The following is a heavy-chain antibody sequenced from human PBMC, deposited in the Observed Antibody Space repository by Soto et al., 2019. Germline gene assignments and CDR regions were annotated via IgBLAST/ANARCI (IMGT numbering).Heavy chain of an antibody. D-gene: IGHD3-16*01. V-gene: IGHV1-3*01. J-gene: IGHJ6*02. CDR3: ARDLSGWGLSNGHFGVDV. CDR1: GYTFANYA. Sequence: QVRLVQSGTEVKKPGASVMVSCKATGYTFANYAIHWVRQAPGQDFEWMGWINAGNGNTRNSQKFQGRVTFTRDTSATTAHMEVGSLRFEDTAVYCCARDLSGWGLSNGHFGVDVWGQGTTVIVSS. CDR2: INAGNGNT.